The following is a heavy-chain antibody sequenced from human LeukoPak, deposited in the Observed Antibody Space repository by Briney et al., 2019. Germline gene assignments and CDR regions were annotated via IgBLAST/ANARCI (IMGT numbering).Heavy chain of an antibody. CDR1: GYTFTSYD. D-gene: IGHD5-12*01. CDR2: MNPNSGNT. V-gene: IGHV1-8*01. CDR3: AKRLGFVSGKAFDY. J-gene: IGHJ4*02. Sequence: GASVKVSCKASGYTFTSYDINWVRQATGQGLEWMGWMNPNSGNTGYAQKFQGRVTMTRNTSISTAYMELSSLRSEDTAVDYCAKRLGFVSGKAFDYWGQGTLVTVSS.